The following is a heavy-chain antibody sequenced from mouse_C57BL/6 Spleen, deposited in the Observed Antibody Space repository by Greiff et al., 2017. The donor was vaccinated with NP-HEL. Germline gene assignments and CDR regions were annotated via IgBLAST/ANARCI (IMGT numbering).Heavy chain of an antibody. Sequence: EVKLVESGGGLVKPGGSLKLSCAASGFTFSDYGMHWVRQAPEKGLEWVAYISSGSSTIYYADTVKGRFTISRDNAKNTLFLQMTSLRSEDTAMYYCARGGYSNYVWFAYWGQGTLVTVSA. CDR2: ISSGSSTI. J-gene: IGHJ3*01. CDR1: GFTFSDYG. V-gene: IGHV5-17*01. D-gene: IGHD2-5*01. CDR3: ARGGYSNYVWFAY.